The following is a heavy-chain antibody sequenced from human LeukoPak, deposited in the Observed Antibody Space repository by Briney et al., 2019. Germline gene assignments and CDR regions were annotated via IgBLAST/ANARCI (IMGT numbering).Heavy chain of an antibody. J-gene: IGHJ4*02. CDR3: ARDFDDVNGDYYYIPDF. CDR2: IRYDATKK. CDR1: GFKLSRNG. Sequence: PGGSLRLSCAASGFKLSRNGMHWVRQAPGKGLEWVAFIRYDATKKFYGDSVRGRLTISRDDSKNTLYLQMNNLRHEDTAVYFCARDFDDVNGDYYYIPDFWGQGVLVTVSS. V-gene: IGHV3-30*02. D-gene: IGHD3-22*01.